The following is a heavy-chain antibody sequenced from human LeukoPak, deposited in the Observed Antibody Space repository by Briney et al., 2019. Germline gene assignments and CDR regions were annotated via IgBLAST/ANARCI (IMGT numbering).Heavy chain of an antibody. CDR1: GFTFSRYA. CDR2: ISSNGGST. J-gene: IGHJ4*02. V-gene: IGHV3-64*01. D-gene: IGHD1-20*01. Sequence: GGSLRLSCAASGFTFSRYAMRWVRQAPGKGLESVSAISSNGGSTYYANSVKGRFTISRDNSKNTLYLQMGSLRAEDLAVYYCARDFGLTGKVDYWGQGTLVTVSS. CDR3: ARDFGLTGKVDY.